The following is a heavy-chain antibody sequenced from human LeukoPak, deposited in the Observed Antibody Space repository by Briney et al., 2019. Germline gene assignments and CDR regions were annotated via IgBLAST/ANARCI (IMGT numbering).Heavy chain of an antibody. CDR2: VFYPGST. J-gene: IGHJ4*02. CDR1: GGSISSYY. CDR3: ASRPAGSTWYGVFDY. Sequence: TTSETLSLTCTVSGGSISSYYWSWIRQPPGKGLEWIGYVFYPGSTNYNPSLKSRVTMSLDTSRDQFSLRLTSVTAADTAIYYCASRPAGSTWYGVFDYWSQGTLVTVSS. D-gene: IGHD6-13*01. V-gene: IGHV4-59*01.